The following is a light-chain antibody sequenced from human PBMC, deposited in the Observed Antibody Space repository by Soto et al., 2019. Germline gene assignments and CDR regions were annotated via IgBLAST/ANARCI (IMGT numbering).Light chain of an antibody. J-gene: IGKJ2*01. Sequence: EIVLTQSPGTLSLSPGERATLSCRASQGVSSTYLAWYQQRLGQAPRLLTFGASSRATGIPDRFSGSGSGTDFTLSISRLEPEDFAVYYCQLYGNSPPMYTFGQGTKVDIK. CDR3: QLYGNSPPMYT. V-gene: IGKV3-20*01. CDR2: GAS. CDR1: QGVSSTY.